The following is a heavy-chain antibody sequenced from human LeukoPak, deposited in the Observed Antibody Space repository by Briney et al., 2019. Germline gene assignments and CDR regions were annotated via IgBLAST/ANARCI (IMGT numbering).Heavy chain of an antibody. CDR2: INHSGST. V-gene: IGHV4-34*01. D-gene: IGHD3-10*01. Sequence: SETLSLTCAVYGGSFSGYYWSWIRQPPGKGLEWIGEINHSGSTYYNPSLKSRVTISVDRSKNQFSLKLSSVTAADTAVYYCARVVPSYYYGMDVWGQGTTVTVSS. CDR1: GGSFSGYY. CDR3: ARVVPSYYYGMDV. J-gene: IGHJ6*02.